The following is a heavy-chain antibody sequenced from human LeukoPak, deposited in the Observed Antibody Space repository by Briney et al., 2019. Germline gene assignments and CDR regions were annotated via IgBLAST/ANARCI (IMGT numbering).Heavy chain of an antibody. V-gene: IGHV3-33*01. CDR3: ARGSRTAAGTLDP. CDR1: GFSFRSYG. Sequence: GALRLSCVASGFSFRSYGMHWVRQAPGKGLEWVAVIWYDGSNKYYADSVKGRFTISRDNSKSTLYLQMNSLRAEDTAVYYCARGSRTAAGTLDPWGQGTLVTVSS. D-gene: IGHD6-13*01. J-gene: IGHJ5*02. CDR2: IWYDGSNK.